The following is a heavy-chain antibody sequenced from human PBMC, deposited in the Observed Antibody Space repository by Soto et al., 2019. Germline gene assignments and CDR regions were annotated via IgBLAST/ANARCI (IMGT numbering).Heavy chain of an antibody. D-gene: IGHD1-26*01. CDR3: ARDEEWELLNDY. Sequence: EVQLVESGGGLVKPGGSLRLCCAASGFTFSSYSMNWVRQAPGKGLEWVSSISSSSSYIYYADSVKGRFTISRDNAKNSLYLQMNSLRAEDTAVYYCARDEEWELLNDYWGQGTLVTVSS. CDR1: GFTFSSYS. V-gene: IGHV3-21*01. J-gene: IGHJ4*02. CDR2: ISSSSSYI.